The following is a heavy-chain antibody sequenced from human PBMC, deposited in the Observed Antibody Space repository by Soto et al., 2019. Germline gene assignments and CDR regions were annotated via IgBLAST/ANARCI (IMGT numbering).Heavy chain of an antibody. CDR2: INSDGSST. J-gene: IGHJ4*02. D-gene: IGHD2-15*01. CDR1: GFTFSTYW. V-gene: IGHV3-74*01. CDR3: ARFVGYCCGRSCFCPDY. Sequence: EVQLVESGGGLVQPGGSLRLSCAASGFTFSTYWMHWVRQAPGKGLVWVSRINSDGSSTNYADSVKGRFTISRDNAKNTLYLQENSRRAEDTAVYYCARFVGYCCGRSCFCPDYWGQGTLVTVSS.